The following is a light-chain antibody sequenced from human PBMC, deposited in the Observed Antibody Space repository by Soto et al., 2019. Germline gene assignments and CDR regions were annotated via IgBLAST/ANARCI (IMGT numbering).Light chain of an antibody. V-gene: IGKV3-11*01. Sequence: IVLRQSPSTLSLSPGERAPLSCRASQSVSSYLAWYQQKPGQAPRLLIYDASNRATGIPARFSGSGSGTDFTLTISSLEPEDFAVYYCQQRSKWLTFGGGPKVDIK. CDR2: DAS. J-gene: IGKJ4*01. CDR3: QQRSKWLT. CDR1: QSVSSY.